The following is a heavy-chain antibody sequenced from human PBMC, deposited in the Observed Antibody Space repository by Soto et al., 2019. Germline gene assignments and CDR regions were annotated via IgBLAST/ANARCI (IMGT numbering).Heavy chain of an antibody. CDR2: ISSSSSYI. D-gene: IGHD3-16*02. CDR1: GFTFSSYS. Sequence: GSLRLSCAASGFTFSSYSMNWVRQAPGKGLEWVSSISSSSSYIYYADSVKGRFTISRDNAKNSLYLQMNSLRAEDTAVYYCARDLLLHLGELSCVNFDYWGQGTLVTVSS. V-gene: IGHV3-21*01. J-gene: IGHJ4*02. CDR3: ARDLLLHLGELSCVNFDY.